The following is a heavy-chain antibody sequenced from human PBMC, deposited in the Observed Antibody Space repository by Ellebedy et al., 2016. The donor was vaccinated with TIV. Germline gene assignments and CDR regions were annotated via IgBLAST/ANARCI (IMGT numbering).Heavy chain of an antibody. CDR2: INHSGST. V-gene: IGHV4-34*01. J-gene: IGHJ6*02. Sequence: SETLSLXXAVYGGSFSGYYWSWIRQPPGKGLEWIGEINHSGSTNYNPSLKSRVTISVDTSKNQFSLKLSSVTAADTAVYYCAREDLNSSSSSGDYYGMDVWGQGTTVTVSS. CDR1: GGSFSGYY. D-gene: IGHD6-6*01. CDR3: AREDLNSSSSSGDYYGMDV.